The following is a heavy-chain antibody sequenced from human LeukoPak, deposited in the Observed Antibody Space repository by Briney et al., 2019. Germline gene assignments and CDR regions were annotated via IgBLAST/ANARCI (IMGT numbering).Heavy chain of an antibody. J-gene: IGHJ6*04. V-gene: IGHV5-51*01. CDR2: IYPGDPDT. D-gene: IGHD3-10*01. Sequence: GESLKISCQGSGYSFTSDWIGWVRQMPGKGLELMGIIYPGDPDTRYSPSFQGQVTISADKSISTAYLQWSSLKASDTAMYYCARQAGSGSYRHYYYGMDVWGKGTTVTVSS. CDR3: ARQAGSGSYRHYYYGMDV. CDR1: GYSFTSDW.